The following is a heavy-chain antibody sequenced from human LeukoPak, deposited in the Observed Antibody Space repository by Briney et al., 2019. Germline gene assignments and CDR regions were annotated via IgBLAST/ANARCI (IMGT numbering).Heavy chain of an antibody. CDR3: ATDRRPLKGIAAAGPYYMDV. V-gene: IGHV1-24*01. CDR2: FDPEDGAT. Sequence: SSVNVSRKVSGYTLTELSMHWVRQAPRKGGEGMGGFDPEDGATIYAQKFKGRVTMAEDTSKDTGYRKRSSLRYEETAVYYCATDRRPLKGIAAAGPYYMDVWGKGTTVTVSS. D-gene: IGHD6-13*01. J-gene: IGHJ6*03. CDR1: GYTLTELS.